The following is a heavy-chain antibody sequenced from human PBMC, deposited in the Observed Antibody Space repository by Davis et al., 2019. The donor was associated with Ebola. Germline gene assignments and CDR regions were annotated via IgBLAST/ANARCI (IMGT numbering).Heavy chain of an antibody. Sequence: AASVKVSCKASGYTFTGYYMHWVRQAPGQGLEWMGWINPNSGGTNYAQKFQGWVTMTRDTSISTAYMELSRLRSDETAVYYCARGDSSGYYYHPPFWYWGQGTLVTVST. D-gene: IGHD3-22*01. J-gene: IGHJ4*02. V-gene: IGHV1-2*04. CDR2: INPNSGGT. CDR1: GYTFTGYY. CDR3: ARGDSSGYYYHPPFWY.